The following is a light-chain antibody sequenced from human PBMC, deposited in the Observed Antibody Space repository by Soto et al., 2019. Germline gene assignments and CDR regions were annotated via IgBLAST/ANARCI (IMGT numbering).Light chain of an antibody. CDR1: SSDVGIYNL. V-gene: IGLV2-23*02. CDR3: CSYAGSRTWV. Sequence: QSAPIQPASVSGSPGQSITISCTGTSSDVGIYNLVSWYQHYPGRAPKLLLYEVSKWPSGISHRFSGSKSGNTASLTISGLQAEDEADYYCCSYAGSRTWVFGGVTKVTVL. J-gene: IGLJ3*02. CDR2: EVS.